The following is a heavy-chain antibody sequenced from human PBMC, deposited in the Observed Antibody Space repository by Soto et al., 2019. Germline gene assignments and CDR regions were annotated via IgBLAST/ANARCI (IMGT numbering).Heavy chain of an antibody. V-gene: IGHV3-23*01. D-gene: IGHD1-26*01. CDR2: ISGSGGST. CDR3: AKDHAVGATTVYYFDS. Sequence: GGSLRLSCAASGFTFSNYAMSWVRQAPGKGLEWVSGISGSGGSTYYADSVKGRFTISRDNSKNTLYLQMNSLRAEDTAVYYCAKDHAVGATTVYYFDSWGQGTLVTVSS. J-gene: IGHJ4*02. CDR1: GFTFSNYA.